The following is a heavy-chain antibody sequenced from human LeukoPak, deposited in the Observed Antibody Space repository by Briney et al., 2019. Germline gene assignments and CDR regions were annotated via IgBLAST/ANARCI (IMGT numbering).Heavy chain of an antibody. J-gene: IGHJ4*02. D-gene: IGHD1-26*01. Sequence: GGSLRLSCAVAGFTFSSYTMNWVRQAPGKGLEWVSSISSSSSYIYYADSVKGRFTISRDNAKNSLYLQMNSLRAEDTAVYYCARDPYPLGPIDYWGQGTLVTVSS. CDR2: ISSSSSYI. CDR1: GFTFSSYT. V-gene: IGHV3-21*04. CDR3: ARDPYPLGPIDY.